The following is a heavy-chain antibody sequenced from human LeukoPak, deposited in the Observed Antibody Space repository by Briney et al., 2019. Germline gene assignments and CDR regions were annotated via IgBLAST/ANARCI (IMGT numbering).Heavy chain of an antibody. CDR2: ISYDGSNK. CDR1: GFMFSSHN. Sequence: GGSLRLSCAASGFMFSSHNMNWVRQAPGKGLEWVAVISYDGSNKCYADSVKGRFTISRDNSKNTLYLQMNSLRAEDTAVYYCARAIGYVLGYDFYYWGQGTLVTVSS. CDR3: ARAIGYVLGYDFYY. D-gene: IGHD5-12*01. J-gene: IGHJ4*02. V-gene: IGHV3-30*03.